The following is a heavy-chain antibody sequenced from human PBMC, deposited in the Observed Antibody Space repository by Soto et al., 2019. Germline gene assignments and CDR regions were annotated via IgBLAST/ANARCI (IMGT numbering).Heavy chain of an antibody. Sequence: SETLSLTCTVSGGSISSSSYYWGWIRQPPGKGLEWIGSIYYSGSTYYNPSLKSRVTISVDTSKNQFSLKLSSVTAADTAVYYCARHRVRWNCSSTSCYAERMEDFDYWGQGTLVTVSS. D-gene: IGHD2-2*01. CDR3: ARHRVRWNCSSTSCYAERMEDFDY. CDR2: IYYSGST. V-gene: IGHV4-39*01. J-gene: IGHJ4*02. CDR1: GGSISSSSYY.